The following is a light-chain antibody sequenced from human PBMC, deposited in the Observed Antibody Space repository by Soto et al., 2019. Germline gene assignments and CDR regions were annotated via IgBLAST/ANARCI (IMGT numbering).Light chain of an antibody. V-gene: IGKV1-5*01. CDR2: DAS. CDR3: QQYNSHSPWT. CDR1: QTISSW. J-gene: IGKJ1*01. Sequence: DIQMTQSPSTLSASVGDRVTISCRASQTISSWLAWYQQKPGKAPKLLIYDASSLESGVPSRFSGGGSGTEFTLTISSLQTDDFATYYCQQYNSHSPWTFGQGTKVDIK.